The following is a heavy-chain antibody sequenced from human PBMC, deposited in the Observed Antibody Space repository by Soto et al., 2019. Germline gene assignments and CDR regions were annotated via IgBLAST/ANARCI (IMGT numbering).Heavy chain of an antibody. V-gene: IGHV3-48*03. D-gene: IGHD2-8*01. Sequence: PGGSLRLSCAASGFTFSPYEMSWVRQAPGKGLEWISYISSSGSTIHYADSVKGRFSISRDNAKKSLLLQMNSLRAEDTAVYYCVREAPCSNGVCQFDYWGRGTLVTVSS. CDR1: GFTFSPYE. J-gene: IGHJ4*02. CDR3: VREAPCSNGVCQFDY. CDR2: ISSSGSTI.